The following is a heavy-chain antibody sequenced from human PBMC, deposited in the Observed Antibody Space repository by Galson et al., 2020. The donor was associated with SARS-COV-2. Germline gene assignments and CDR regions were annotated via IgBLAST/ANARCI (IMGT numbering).Heavy chain of an antibody. Sequence: GGSLRLSCAASGFTFSSYAMHWVRQAPGKGLEWVAVISYDGSNKYYADSVKGRFTISRDNSKNTLYLQMNSLRAEDTAVYYCARDKRYSYGTPGYWGKGTLVTVSS. V-gene: IGHV3-30-3*01. CDR3: ARDKRYSYGTPGY. D-gene: IGHD5-18*01. CDR2: ISYDGSNK. CDR1: GFTFSSYA. J-gene: IGHJ4*02.